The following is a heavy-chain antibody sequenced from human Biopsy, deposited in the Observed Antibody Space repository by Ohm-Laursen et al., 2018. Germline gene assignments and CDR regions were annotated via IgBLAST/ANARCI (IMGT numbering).Heavy chain of an antibody. CDR1: GFSLTSRGEG. Sequence: TQTLTLTSAFSGFSLTSRGEGVGWLRQPPGKAPEWLALIYWDDDKFYNPSLESRLTITKDTSKTQVLLIMTNMDPVDTATYFCVHRRMTPSEFDYWGQGTLVTVSS. CDR2: IYWDDDK. J-gene: IGHJ4*02. V-gene: IGHV2-5*02. CDR3: VHRRMTPSEFDY.